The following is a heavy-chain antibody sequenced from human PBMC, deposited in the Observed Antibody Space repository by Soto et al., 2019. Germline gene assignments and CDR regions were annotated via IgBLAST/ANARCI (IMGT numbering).Heavy chain of an antibody. CDR3: AKDLRTSTNYNYGMDV. J-gene: IGHJ6*02. CDR2: ISASGGST. CDR1: GFTFSTYA. Sequence: EVQLLESGVGLVQPGGSLRLSCAASGFTFSTYAMSWVRQAPGKGLEWVSVISASGGSTFYADSVKGRFTVSRDNSRNTLYLLVISLRVEDTAVYYCAKDLRTSTNYNYGMDVWGQGTTVTVSS. V-gene: IGHV3-23*01.